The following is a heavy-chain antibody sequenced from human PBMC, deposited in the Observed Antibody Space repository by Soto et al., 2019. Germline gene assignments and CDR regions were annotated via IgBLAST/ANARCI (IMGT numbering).Heavy chain of an antibody. CDR2: FDPEDGET. J-gene: IGHJ3*02. Sequence: ASVKVSCKVSGYTLTELSMHWVRQAPGKGLEWMGGFDPEDGETIYAQKFQGRVTMTEDTSTDTAYMELSSLRSEDTAVYYCATDFRRDDAFEIWGQGTLVTVSS. CDR1: GYTLTELS. CDR3: ATDFRRDDAFEI. V-gene: IGHV1-24*01.